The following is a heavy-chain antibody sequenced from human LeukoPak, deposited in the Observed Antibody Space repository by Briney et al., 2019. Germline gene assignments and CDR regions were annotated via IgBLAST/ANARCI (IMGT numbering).Heavy chain of an antibody. CDR1: GGSFSGYY. D-gene: IGHD2-2*01. J-gene: IGHJ4*02. CDR3: ARGGYCSSTSCYLSYPDY. Sequence: SETLSLTCAVYGGSFSGYYWSWIRQPPGKGLEWIGEINHSGSTNYNPSLKSRVTISVDTSKNQFSLKLSSVTAANTAVYYCARGGYCSSTSCYLSYPDYWGQGTLVTVSS. V-gene: IGHV4-34*01. CDR2: INHSGST.